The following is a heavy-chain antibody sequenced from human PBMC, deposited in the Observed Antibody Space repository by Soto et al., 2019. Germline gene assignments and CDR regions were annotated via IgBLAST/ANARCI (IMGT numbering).Heavy chain of an antibody. V-gene: IGHV3-33*06. D-gene: IGHD1-1*01. CDR1: GYSITNHG. J-gene: IGHJ4*02. Sequence: QVRLAQSGGGVVQPGRSLTLSCAASGYSITNHGMHWVRQAPGKGLEWVALMWAHGTEQYYADSVKGRFTVSRDTSTNMVYLQMNSLRAEDTARYYCGKDIRSGSIDYWGQGTLVTVSS. CDR2: MWAHGTEQ. CDR3: GKDIRSGSIDY.